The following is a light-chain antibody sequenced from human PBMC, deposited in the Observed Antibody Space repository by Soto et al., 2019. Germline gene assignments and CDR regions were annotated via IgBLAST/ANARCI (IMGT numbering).Light chain of an antibody. Sequence: DILLTQSPGTLSLSPGERATLSCRASQSVNSSYLAWYQQKPGQAPRLLIYGASSRATGIPDRFSGSGSGTDFTLTISRLEPEDFAVYYCQQYGRSPPMYTFDQGTKLEIK. J-gene: IGKJ2*01. CDR3: QQYGRSPPMYT. V-gene: IGKV3-20*01. CDR1: QSVNSSY. CDR2: GAS.